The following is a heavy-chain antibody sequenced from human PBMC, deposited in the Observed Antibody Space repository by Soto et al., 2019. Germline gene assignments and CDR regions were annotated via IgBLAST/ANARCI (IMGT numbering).Heavy chain of an antibody. V-gene: IGHV4-59*01. J-gene: IGHJ4*02. CDR2: IYYGGST. CDR1: GGSISSYY. Sequence: SETLSLTCTVSGGSISSYYWSWIRQPPGKGLEWIGYIYYGGSTNYNPSLKSRVTISVDTSKNQFSLKLSSVTAADTAVYYCARVATARGPYYFDYWGQGTLVTVSS. D-gene: IGHD3-10*01. CDR3: ARVATARGPYYFDY.